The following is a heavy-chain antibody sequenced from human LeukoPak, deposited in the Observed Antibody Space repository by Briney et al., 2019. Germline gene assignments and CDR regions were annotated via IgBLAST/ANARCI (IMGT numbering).Heavy chain of an antibody. Sequence: SETLSLTCTVSGGSISSFFWNWIRQPPGKGLEWIGYIHYTGSTKDNPSLKSRVTTSVDTSKNQFSLKLSSVTAADTAVYYCARKIAAAGTEWFDPWGQGTLVTVSS. V-gene: IGHV4-59*08. J-gene: IGHJ5*02. CDR3: ARKIAAAGTEWFDP. CDR2: IHYTGST. D-gene: IGHD6-13*01. CDR1: GGSISSFF.